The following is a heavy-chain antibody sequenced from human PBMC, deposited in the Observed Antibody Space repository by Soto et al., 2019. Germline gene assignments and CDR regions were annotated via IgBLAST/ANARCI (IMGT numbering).Heavy chain of an antibody. CDR3: ARDFSSDY. CDR2: ISGSGST. J-gene: IGHJ4*02. Sequence: GGSLRLSCAASGFTFSNYAMNWVRQAPGKGLEWVSAISGSGSTYYADSVKGRFTISRDNSKNTLYLQMNSLRAEDTAVYYCARDFSSDYWGQGTLVTVSS. D-gene: IGHD6-6*01. CDR1: GFTFSNYA. V-gene: IGHV3-23*01.